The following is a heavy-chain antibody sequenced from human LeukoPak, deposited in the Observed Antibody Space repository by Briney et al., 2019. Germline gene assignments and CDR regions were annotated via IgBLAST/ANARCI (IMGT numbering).Heavy chain of an antibody. CDR3: ARDDGSTGDYLRAVY. Sequence: PGRSLRLSCAASGFIFTNYGMHWVRQAPGKALEWVAVFVYDGSNQFYADSVRGRFTISRDISKNTVYLQMNSLRVEDTAVYFCARDDGSTGDYLRAVYWGQGTLVTVSS. CDR2: FVYDGSNQ. CDR1: GFIFTNYG. D-gene: IGHD4-17*01. V-gene: IGHV3-30*03. J-gene: IGHJ4*02.